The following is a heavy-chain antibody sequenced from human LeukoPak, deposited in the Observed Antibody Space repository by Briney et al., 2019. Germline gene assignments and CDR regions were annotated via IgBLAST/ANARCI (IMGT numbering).Heavy chain of an antibody. CDR1: GGXISSYY. J-gene: IGHJ4*02. Sequence: SETLSLTCTVSGGXISSYYWGWIRQPPGKGLEWIGYIYYSGDTNYNPSLKSRVTISVDTSKNQFSLKLNSPTAADTAVYYCASGTYYYFDFWGQGALVTVSS. D-gene: IGHD6-13*01. CDR3: ASGTYYYFDF. CDR2: IYYSGDT. V-gene: IGHV4-59*01.